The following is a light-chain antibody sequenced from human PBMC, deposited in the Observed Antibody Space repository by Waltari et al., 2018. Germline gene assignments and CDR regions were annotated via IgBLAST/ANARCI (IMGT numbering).Light chain of an antibody. J-gene: IGLJ3*02. Sequence: QLLLTQSPSASASLGASVKLTCTLSSGHSSTIIAGLQQQPEKGPRYLMKVNSDGSHSKGDEIPDRFSGSSSGAERYLTISTVQSEDEADYYCQTGGHGTWVFGGGTKLTVL. CDR3: QTGGHGTWV. CDR1: SGHSSTI. V-gene: IGLV4-69*01. CDR2: VNSDGSH.